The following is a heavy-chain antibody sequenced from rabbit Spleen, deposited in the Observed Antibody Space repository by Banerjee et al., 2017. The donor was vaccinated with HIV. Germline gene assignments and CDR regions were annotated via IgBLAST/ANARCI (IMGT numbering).Heavy chain of an antibody. CDR2: IDTGSSGIT. V-gene: IGHV1S40*01. J-gene: IGHJ3*01. CDR3: VRGASSTGYYSL. Sequence: QSLEESGGDLVKPGASLTLTCTASGVSFSSSSYMCWVRQAPGKGLEWIACIDTGSSGITYYANWVNGRFTISSHNAQNTLYLQLNSLTAADTATYFCVRGASSTGYYSLWGQGTLVTVS. D-gene: IGHD1-1*01. CDR1: GVSFSSSSY.